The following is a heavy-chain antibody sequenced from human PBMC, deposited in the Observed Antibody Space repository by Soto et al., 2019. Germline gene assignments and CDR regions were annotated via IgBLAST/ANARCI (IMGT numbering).Heavy chain of an antibody. J-gene: IGHJ6*02. CDR3: ARGRKQQLVYYCYGMDV. CDR2: IYPGDSDT. D-gene: IGHD6-13*01. CDR1: GYSFTSYW. V-gene: IGHV5-51*01. Sequence: GESLKISCKGSGYSFTSYWIGWVRQMPGKGLEWRGIIYPGDSDTRYSPSFQGQVTISADKSISTAYLQWSSLKASDTAMYYCARGRKQQLVYYCYGMDVWGQGTTVTVSS.